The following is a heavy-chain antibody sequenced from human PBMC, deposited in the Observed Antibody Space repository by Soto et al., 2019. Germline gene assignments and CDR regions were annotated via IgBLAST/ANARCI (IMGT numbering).Heavy chain of an antibody. CDR1: GGSISSGGYY. Sequence: SETLSLTCTVSGGSISSGGYYWSWIRQHPGKGLEWIGYIYYSGSTYYNPSLKSRVTISVDTSKNQFSLKLSSVTAADTAVYYCARALAAAGETPYYYYYGMDVWGQGTTVTAP. J-gene: IGHJ6*02. D-gene: IGHD6-13*01. V-gene: IGHV4-31*03. CDR2: IYYSGST. CDR3: ARALAAAGETPYYYYYGMDV.